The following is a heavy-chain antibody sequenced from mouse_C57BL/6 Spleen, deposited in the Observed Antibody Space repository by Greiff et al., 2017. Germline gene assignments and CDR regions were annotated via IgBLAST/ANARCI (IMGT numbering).Heavy chain of an antibody. CDR3: ARSRKDADYYGYVWDSMDD. Sequence: QVQLQQPGTELVKPGASVKLSCKASGYTFTSYWMHWVKQRPGQGLEWIGNINPSNGGTNYNEKFKSTATLTVDKSSSTAYMQLSSLTSEDAAVYSCARSRKDADYYGYVWDSMDDWGQGTSVTVSS. V-gene: IGHV1-53*01. CDR2: INPSNGGT. D-gene: IGHD2-2*01. J-gene: IGHJ4*01. CDR1: GYTFTSYW.